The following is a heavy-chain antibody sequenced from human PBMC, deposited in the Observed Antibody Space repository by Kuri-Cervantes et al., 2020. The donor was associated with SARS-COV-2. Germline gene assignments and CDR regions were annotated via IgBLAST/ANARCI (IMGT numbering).Heavy chain of an antibody. J-gene: IGHJ6*02. CDR1: GFTFSSYA. CDR3: ARYPGIRALYGMDV. CDR2: IIPILGIA. V-gene: IGHV1-69*04. D-gene: IGHD3-10*01. Sequence: GGSLRLSCAASGFTFSSYAISWVRQAPGQGLEWIGRIIPILGIANYAQKFQGRVTITADKSTSTAYMELSSLRSEDTAVYYCARYPGIRALYGMDVWGQGTTVTVSS.